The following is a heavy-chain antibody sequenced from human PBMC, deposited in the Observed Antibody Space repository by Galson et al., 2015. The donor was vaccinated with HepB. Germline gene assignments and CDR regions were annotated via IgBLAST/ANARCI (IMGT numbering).Heavy chain of an antibody. CDR2: ISASSSGS. V-gene: IGHV3-23*01. D-gene: IGHD2-2*01. CDR3: AKVIGRCSITSCYLDF. CDR1: GFTFSSFA. Sequence: SLRLSCAASGFTFSSFAMSWVRQAPGKGLEWVSIISASSSGSNYADSVTGRFTISRDNPKNALYLQLNTLRAEDTAVYYCAKVIGRCSITSCYLDFGGQGTLVTVSS. J-gene: IGHJ4*02.